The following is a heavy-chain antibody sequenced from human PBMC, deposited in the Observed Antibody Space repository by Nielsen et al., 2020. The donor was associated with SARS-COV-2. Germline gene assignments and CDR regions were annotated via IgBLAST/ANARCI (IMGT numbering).Heavy chain of an antibody. CDR1: GSSFNGYY. J-gene: IGHJ6*02. CDR3: ARASVLRYFDWLQYYYGMDV. Sequence: SETLSLTCAVYGSSFNGYYWSWIRQPPGKGLEWIGDLSHPGSPNYRPSLKNRVTISVDSFRKQFSLKLSSVTAADTAVYYCARASVLRYFDWLQYYYGMDVWGQGTTVTVSS. V-gene: IGHV4-34*01. D-gene: IGHD3-9*01. CDR2: LSHPGSP.